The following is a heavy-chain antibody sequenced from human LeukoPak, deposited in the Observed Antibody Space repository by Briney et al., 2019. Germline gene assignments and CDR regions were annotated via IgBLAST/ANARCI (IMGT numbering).Heavy chain of an antibody. CDR2: IGCDGSNK. V-gene: IGHV3-33*01. J-gene: IGHJ4*02. CDR3: ARVIGMAAAGTGVFDY. CDR1: GFTFSSYG. Sequence: PGRSLRLSCAASGFTFSSYGMHWVRQAPGKGLEWVAVIGCDGSNKSYADSVKGRFTISRYNSKNTLYPQMNSLRAEDTAVYYCARVIGMAAAGTGVFDYWGQGTLVTVSS. D-gene: IGHD6-13*01.